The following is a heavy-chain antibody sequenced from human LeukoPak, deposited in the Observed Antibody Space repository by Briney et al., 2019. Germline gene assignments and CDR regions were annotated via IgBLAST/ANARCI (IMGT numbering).Heavy chain of an antibody. J-gene: IGHJ5*02. CDR1: GFSFSSCA. CDR2: VRDDGNSR. CDR3: VKEGEAHSYAPITRPPT. V-gene: IGHV3-23*01. Sequence: QPGGSLRLSCAASGFSFSSCAMSWVRQAPGKGPQWVSGVRDDGNSRYYADSLKGRFTISRDNSENTVYLQMNNLADEDTAVYYCVKEGEAHSYAPITRPPTWGQRTLVT. D-gene: IGHD5-18*01.